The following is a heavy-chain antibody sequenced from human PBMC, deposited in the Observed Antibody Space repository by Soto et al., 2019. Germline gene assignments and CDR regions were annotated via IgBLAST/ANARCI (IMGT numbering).Heavy chain of an antibody. CDR3: ARGNGPGSYLVDY. V-gene: IGHV3-30-3*01. CDR2: LSYNGNNE. D-gene: IGHD3-10*01. Sequence: QVQLVESGGGVVQPGRSLSLSCAVSGFTFSDYAFHWVRQAPGKGLEWVALLSYNGNNEKYADSLKGRFTISRDNSKNTLYLQMNSLRTEDTAFYYCARGNGPGSYLVDYWGQGTLVTVSS. J-gene: IGHJ4*02. CDR1: GFTFSDYA.